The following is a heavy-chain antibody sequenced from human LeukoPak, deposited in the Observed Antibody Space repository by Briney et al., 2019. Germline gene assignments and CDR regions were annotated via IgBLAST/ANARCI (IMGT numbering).Heavy chain of an antibody. Sequence: GGSLRLSCAASGFTFSRYSMNWVRQAPGKGPQWVSYISSSSNAIYYADSVRGRFTISRDNAKNSLYLQMNSLRAEDTAVYYCARYQVRGYYYYYGMDVWGQGTTVTVSS. CDR3: ARYQVRGYYYYYGMDV. J-gene: IGHJ6*02. D-gene: IGHD2-2*01. CDR2: ISSSSNAI. CDR1: GFTFSRYS. V-gene: IGHV3-48*04.